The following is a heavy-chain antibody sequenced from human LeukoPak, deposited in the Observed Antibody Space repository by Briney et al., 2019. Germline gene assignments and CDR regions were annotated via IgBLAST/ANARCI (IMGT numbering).Heavy chain of an antibody. J-gene: IGHJ3*02. V-gene: IGHV4-59*08. CDR1: GGPFNGYY. CDR2: IYYSGRT. Sequence: SETLSLTCAVYGGPFNGYYWSWIRQGPGKGLEWIGFIYYSGRTKYNPSLQSRVTISLDTSEKKFSLKVTSVTAADTAVYYCTRLLDNHSSGDPDTFDMWGQGTVVTVSS. D-gene: IGHD3-22*01. CDR3: TRLLDNHSSGDPDTFDM.